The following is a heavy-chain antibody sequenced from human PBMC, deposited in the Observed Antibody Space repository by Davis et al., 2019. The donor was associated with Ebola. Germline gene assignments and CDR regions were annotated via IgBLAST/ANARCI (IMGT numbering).Heavy chain of an antibody. CDR3: ARASIRYCSGGSCYSVPPGNWFDP. V-gene: IGHV1-46*01. D-gene: IGHD2-15*01. Sequence: AASVKVSCKASGYTFTSYYMHWVRRAPGQGLEWMEIINPSGGSTSYAQKFQGRVTMTRDTSTSTVYMELSSLRSEDTAVYYCARASIRYCSGGSCYSVPPGNWFDPWGQGTLVTVSS. J-gene: IGHJ5*02. CDR1: GYTFTSYY. CDR2: INPSGGST.